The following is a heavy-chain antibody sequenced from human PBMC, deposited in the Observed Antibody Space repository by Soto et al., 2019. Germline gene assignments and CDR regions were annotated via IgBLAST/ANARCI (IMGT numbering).Heavy chain of an antibody. CDR2: ISGSGGST. D-gene: IGHD6-19*01. CDR1: GFTFSSYA. CDR3: ARGGREQWLDYFDY. Sequence: EVQLLESGGGLVQPGGSLRLSCAASGFTFSSYAMSWVRQAPGKGLEWVSAISGSGGSTYYADSVKGRFTISRDNSNITLYLRMNGLRADDTAVYYCARGGREQWLDYFDYWGQGTLVTVSS. J-gene: IGHJ4*02. V-gene: IGHV3-23*01.